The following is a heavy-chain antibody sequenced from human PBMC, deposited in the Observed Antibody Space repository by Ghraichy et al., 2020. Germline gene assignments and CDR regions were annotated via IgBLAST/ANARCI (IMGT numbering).Heavy chain of an antibody. J-gene: IGHJ4*02. CDR3: AHRRYYDSSGYDY. Sequence: SGPTLVKPTQTLTLTCTLSGFSLSTSEVGVGWIRQPPGKALEWLAVIRWDGNTRYSPSLKNRLTITRVTFKNQVVLTMTNMDPVDTGTYYFAHRRYYDSSGYDYWGQGTLVTVAS. CDR2: IRWDGNT. CDR1: GFSLSTSEVG. D-gene: IGHD3-22*01. V-gene: IGHV2-5*02.